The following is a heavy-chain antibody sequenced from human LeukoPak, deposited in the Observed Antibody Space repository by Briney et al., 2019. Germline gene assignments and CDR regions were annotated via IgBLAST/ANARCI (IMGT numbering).Heavy chain of an antibody. D-gene: IGHD3-3*01. CDR3: ARHFWSGDFGHGHDAFDI. J-gene: IGHJ3*02. Sequence: SETLSLTCTVSGGSISSRSYYWGWIRQPPVKGLEWIGSIYYSGSTYYNPSLKSRVTISVDTSKNQFSLKLSSVTAADTAVYYCARHFWSGDFGHGHDAFDIWGQGTMVTVSS. CDR2: IYYSGST. CDR1: GGSISSRSYY. V-gene: IGHV4-39*01.